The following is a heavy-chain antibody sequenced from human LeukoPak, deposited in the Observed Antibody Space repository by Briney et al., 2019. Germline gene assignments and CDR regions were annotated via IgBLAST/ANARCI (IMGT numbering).Heavy chain of an antibody. V-gene: IGHV4-59*01. CDR2: IYYSDST. D-gene: IGHD1-14*01. CDR1: GGSINNYF. J-gene: IGHJ6*03. Sequence: SQTLSLTCTVSGGSINNYFWSWIRQPPGKGLECIAYIYYSDSTNYKPSLKSRVTVSVDTSKNQFSLKLSSVTAADTAVYYCARFPGGAEYRHYYYMDVWGTGTTVTVSS. CDR3: ARFPGGAEYRHYYYMDV.